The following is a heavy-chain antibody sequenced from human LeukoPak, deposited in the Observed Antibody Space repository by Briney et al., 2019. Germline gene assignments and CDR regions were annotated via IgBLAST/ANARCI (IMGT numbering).Heavy chain of an antibody. Sequence: SETLSLTCTVSGGSIIGSYWSWIRQPPGKRLEWIGYVYDTGSTKYNPSLKSRVTLSVDTSKNQFSLKLTSVTAADTAVYYCARGGSYDILTGYWDYWGQGTPVTVSS. CDR2: VYDTGST. D-gene: IGHD3-9*01. J-gene: IGHJ4*02. V-gene: IGHV4-59*08. CDR3: ARGGSYDILTGYWDY. CDR1: GGSIIGSY.